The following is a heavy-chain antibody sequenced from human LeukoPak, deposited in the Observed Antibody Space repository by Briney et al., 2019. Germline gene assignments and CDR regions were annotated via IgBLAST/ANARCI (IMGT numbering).Heavy chain of an antibody. CDR2: ISVRGDST. CDR3: AKDLGRDGYEIFDY. D-gene: IGHD5-24*01. V-gene: IGHV3-23*01. CDR1: GFTFSSYA. Sequence: GGSLRLSCAASGFTFSSYAMGWVRQAPGKGLQWVSTISVRGDSTYYADSVKGQFTVSRDNSKNTLYLQMNSLRVEDTAVYYCAKDLGRDGYEIFDYWGQGTLVTVSS. J-gene: IGHJ4*02.